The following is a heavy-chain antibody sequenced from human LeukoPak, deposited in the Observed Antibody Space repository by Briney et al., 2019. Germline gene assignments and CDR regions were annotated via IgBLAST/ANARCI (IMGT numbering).Heavy chain of an antibody. CDR1: GGSISSYY. J-gene: IGHJ5*02. V-gene: IGHV4-59*08. Sequence: SETLSLTCTVSGGSISSYYWSWIRQPPGKGLEWIGYIYYSGSTNYNPSLKSRVTISVDTSKNQFSLKLSSVTAADTALYYCARRRKYYYDSSGYFPWGQGTLVTVSS. D-gene: IGHD3-22*01. CDR3: ARRRKYYYDSSGYFP. CDR2: IYYSGST.